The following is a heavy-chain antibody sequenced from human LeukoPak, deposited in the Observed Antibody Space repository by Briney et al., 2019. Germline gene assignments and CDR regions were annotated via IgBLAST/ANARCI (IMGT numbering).Heavy chain of an antibody. CDR2: IYYSGST. CDR3: ARVPYYYDSSGYYYGMDV. V-gene: IGHV4-59*08. D-gene: IGHD3-22*01. J-gene: IGHJ6*02. Sequence: SETLSLTCTVSGGSISSYYWSWIRQPPGKGLEWIGYIYYSGSTNYNPSLKSRVTISVDTSKNQFSLKLGSVTAADTAVYYCARVPYYYDSSGYYYGMDVWGQGTTVTVSS. CDR1: GGSISSYY.